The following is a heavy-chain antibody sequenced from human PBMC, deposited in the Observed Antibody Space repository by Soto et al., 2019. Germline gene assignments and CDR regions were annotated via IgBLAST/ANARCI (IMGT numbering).Heavy chain of an antibody. D-gene: IGHD3-10*01. Sequence: ASVKVSCKASGYTFTSYYMHWVRQAPGQGLEWMGIINPSGGSTSYAQKFQGRVTMTRDTSTSTVYMELSSLRSEDTAVYYCARLAGLNGSGSYYYFDYWGQGTLVTVSA. CDR3: ARLAGLNGSGSYYYFDY. CDR1: GYTFTSYY. V-gene: IGHV1-46*01. CDR2: INPSGGST. J-gene: IGHJ4*02.